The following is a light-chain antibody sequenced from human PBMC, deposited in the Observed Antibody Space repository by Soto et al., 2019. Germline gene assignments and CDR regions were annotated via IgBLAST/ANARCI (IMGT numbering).Light chain of an antibody. CDR2: SSD. Sequence: QSVLTQPPSASGTPGQRVTISCSGSSSNIGSHTVNWYQQFPGTAPEHLIYSSDQRPSGVPDRFSGSKSGTSASLAISGLQSEDEADYYCAAWDDSLSGVVFGGGTKLTVL. CDR1: SSNIGSHT. CDR3: AAWDDSLSGVV. J-gene: IGLJ2*01. V-gene: IGLV1-44*01.